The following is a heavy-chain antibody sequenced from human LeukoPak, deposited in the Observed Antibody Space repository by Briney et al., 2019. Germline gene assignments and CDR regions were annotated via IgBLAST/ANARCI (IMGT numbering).Heavy chain of an antibody. V-gene: IGHV1-18*01. Sequence: AASVKVSCKASGYTFTSYGISWVRQAPGQGLEWIGWVSTYNSETNYAPKFQARVTMTKDTSTSTVFLEMWSLRADDTAVYYCVRDNWNEFDPWGQGTLVTVSS. CDR3: VRDNWNEFDP. J-gene: IGHJ5*02. D-gene: IGHD1-1*01. CDR2: VSTYNSET. CDR1: GYTFTSYG.